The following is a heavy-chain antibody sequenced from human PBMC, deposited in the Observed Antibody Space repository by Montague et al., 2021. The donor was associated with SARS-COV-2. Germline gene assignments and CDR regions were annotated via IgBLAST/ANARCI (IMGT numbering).Heavy chain of an antibody. CDR2: INHSGST. V-gene: IGHV4-34*01. Sequence: SETLSLTCAVYGGSFSGYYWSWIRHPPGKGLEWIGEINHSGSTNYNPSLKSRVTISVDTSKNQFSLKLSSVTAADTAVYYCASFISGYYYDSGGYYSWGQGTLVTVSS. CDR3: ASFISGYYYDSGGYYS. J-gene: IGHJ4*02. D-gene: IGHD3-22*01. CDR1: GGSFSGYY.